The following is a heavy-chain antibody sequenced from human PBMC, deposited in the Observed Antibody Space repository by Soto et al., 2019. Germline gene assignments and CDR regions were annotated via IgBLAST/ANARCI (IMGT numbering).Heavy chain of an antibody. CDR2: IIPIFGTA. CDR1: GGTFSSYA. V-gene: IGHV1-69*13. CDR3: ARDRARDSDKFDY. J-gene: IGHJ4*02. D-gene: IGHD3-10*01. Sequence: SVKVSCKASGGTFSSYAISWVRQAPGQGLEWMGGIIPIFGTANYAQKFQGRVTITADESTSTAYMELSSLRSEDTAVYYCARDRARDSDKFDYWGQGPLVTFPS.